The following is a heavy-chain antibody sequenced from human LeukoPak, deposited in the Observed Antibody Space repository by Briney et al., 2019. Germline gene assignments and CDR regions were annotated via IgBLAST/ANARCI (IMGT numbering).Heavy chain of an antibody. Sequence: AAVKVSCKACGYTFSSYHMHWVRQAPRQGLEGMGIINPSGGSTSYAQQFQGRVTMTRDTSTSTVYMELSSLTPEDTPVYYCARDLVSGSSSVGVAYWGQGTLVTVSS. J-gene: IGHJ4*02. V-gene: IGHV1-46*01. D-gene: IGHD1-26*01. CDR3: ARDLVSGSSSVGVAY. CDR2: INPSGGST. CDR1: GYTFSSYH.